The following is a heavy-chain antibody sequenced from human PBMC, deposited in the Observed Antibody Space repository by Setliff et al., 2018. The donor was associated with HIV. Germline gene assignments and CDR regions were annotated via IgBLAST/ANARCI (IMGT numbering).Heavy chain of an antibody. Sequence: GGSLRLTCAASGFTFSDYHMNWIRQAPGKGLEYVSYISSRGATIYYADSVKGRFTISRDNAKNSLSLEMNSLRAEDTAVYYCTRDSSGWTRRNWFDPWGQGTLVTV. CDR1: GFTFSDYH. CDR3: TRDSSGWTRRNWFDP. D-gene: IGHD6-19*01. CDR2: ISSRGATI. J-gene: IGHJ5*02. V-gene: IGHV3-11*04.